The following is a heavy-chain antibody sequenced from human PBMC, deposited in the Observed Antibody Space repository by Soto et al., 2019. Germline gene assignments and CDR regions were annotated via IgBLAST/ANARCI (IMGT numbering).Heavy chain of an antibody. J-gene: IGHJ5*02. CDR2: ISGSGGST. Sequence: EVQLLESGGGLVQPGGSLRLSCAASGFTFSSYAMSWVRQAPGKGLEWVSAISGSGGSTYYADSVKRRFTISRDNSKNTLYLQMNSLRAEDTAVYYCAKERYYDFWSGYPNWFDPWGQGTLVTVSS. V-gene: IGHV3-23*01. CDR1: GFTFSSYA. CDR3: AKERYYDFWSGYPNWFDP. D-gene: IGHD3-3*01.